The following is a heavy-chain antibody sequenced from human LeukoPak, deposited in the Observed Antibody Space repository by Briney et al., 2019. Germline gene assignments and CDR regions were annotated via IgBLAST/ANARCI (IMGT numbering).Heavy chain of an antibody. V-gene: IGHV3-23*01. CDR2: IINSGATT. CDR3: AKDIHGDYGGLDY. CDR1: GFTFSSYA. D-gene: IGHD4-17*01. Sequence: GGSLRLSCAAYGFTFSSYAMTWVRQAPGKGLEWGSTIINSGATTYYADSVKGRFTISRDNSKNTLDLQMNSLRAEDTAAYYCAKDIHGDYGGLDYWGQGTLVTVSS. J-gene: IGHJ4*02.